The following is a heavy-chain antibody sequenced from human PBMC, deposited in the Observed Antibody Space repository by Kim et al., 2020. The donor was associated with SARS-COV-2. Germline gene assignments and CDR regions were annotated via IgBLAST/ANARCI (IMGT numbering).Heavy chain of an antibody. CDR2: IYYTGRT. D-gene: IGHD5-18*01. Sequence: SETLSLTCTVSGGSITSGDYYWSWIRQPPGKGLEWTGYIYYTGRTYYNPSLKGRVAMSVDTSKNQFSLKLSSVTAADTAVYYCASLVDTAMFSPPFDYWGQGPLLTVSS. J-gene: IGHJ4*02. CDR3: ASLVDTAMFSPPFDY. CDR1: GGSITSGDYY. V-gene: IGHV4-30-4*01.